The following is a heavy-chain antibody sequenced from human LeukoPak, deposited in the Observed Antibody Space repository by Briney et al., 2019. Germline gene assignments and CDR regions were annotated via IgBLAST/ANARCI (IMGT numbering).Heavy chain of an antibody. CDR1: GFSFDDYA. CDR2: ISWNSDSI. J-gene: IGHJ6*02. Sequence: GGSLRLSCAASGFSFDDYAMHWVRQAPGKGLEWVSGISWNSDSIGYADSVKGRFTISRDNAKNSLYLQMNSLRAEDTALYYCAKHRSGSYISYYYGMDVWGQGITVTVSS. D-gene: IGHD1-26*01. CDR3: AKHRSGSYISYYYGMDV. V-gene: IGHV3-9*01.